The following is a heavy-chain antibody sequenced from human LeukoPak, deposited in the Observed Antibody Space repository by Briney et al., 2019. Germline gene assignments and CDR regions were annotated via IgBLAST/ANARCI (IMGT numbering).Heavy chain of an antibody. J-gene: IGHJ3*01. CDR3: AREGHTSGYCGTFDV. D-gene: IGHD3-22*01. Sequence: GGSLRLSCVASGIAFSNSIMHWVRQAPGKGLEWVSAVLYDGFSKYYADSMKGRLTISRDDSKNTVYLQMKSLRPEDTAVYYCAREGHTSGYCGTFDVWGQGTTVAVS. V-gene: IGHV3-30*04. CDR2: VLYDGFSK. CDR1: GIAFSNSI.